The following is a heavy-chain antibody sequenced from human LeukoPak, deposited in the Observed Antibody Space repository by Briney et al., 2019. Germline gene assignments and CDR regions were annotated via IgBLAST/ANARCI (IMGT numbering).Heavy chain of an antibody. J-gene: IGHJ4*02. CDR1: GYTFTGYY. CDR3: ARGTWNDVRGGDY. Sequence: VASVNVSCKASGYTFTGYYMHWVRQAPGQGLEWMGWISAYNGNTNYAQKLQGRVTMTTDTSTSTAYMELRSLRSDDTAVYYCARGTWNDVRGGDYWGQGTLVTVSS. CDR2: ISAYNGNT. V-gene: IGHV1-18*04. D-gene: IGHD1-1*01.